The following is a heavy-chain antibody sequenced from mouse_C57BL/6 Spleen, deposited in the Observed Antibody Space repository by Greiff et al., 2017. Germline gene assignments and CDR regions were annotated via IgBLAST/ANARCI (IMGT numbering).Heavy chain of an antibody. CDR1: GYTFTDYY. CDR3: ARTGGGAMDY. V-gene: IGHV1-76*01. CDR2: IYPGSGNT. Sequence: VQLQQSGAELVRPGASVKLSCKASGYTFTDYYINWVKQRPGQGLEWIARIYPGSGNTYYNEKFKGKATLTAEKSSSTAYMQLSSLTSEDSAVYFCARTGGGAMDYWGQGTSVTVSS. J-gene: IGHJ4*01.